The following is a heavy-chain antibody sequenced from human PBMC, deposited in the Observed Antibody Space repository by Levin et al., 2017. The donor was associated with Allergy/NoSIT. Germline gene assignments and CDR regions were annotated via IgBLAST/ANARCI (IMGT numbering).Heavy chain of an antibody. D-gene: IGHD5-18*01. CDR3: AKESRYSYGTRGGYYYGMDV. V-gene: IGHV3-30*18. Sequence: LSLTCAASGFTFSSYGMHWVRQAPGKGLEWVAIISNDGSNKYYADSVKGRFTISRDNSKNTLYLQMNSLRAEDTAVYYCAKESRYSYGTRGGYYYGMDVWGQGTTVTVSS. J-gene: IGHJ6*02. CDR2: ISNDGSNK. CDR1: GFTFSSYG.